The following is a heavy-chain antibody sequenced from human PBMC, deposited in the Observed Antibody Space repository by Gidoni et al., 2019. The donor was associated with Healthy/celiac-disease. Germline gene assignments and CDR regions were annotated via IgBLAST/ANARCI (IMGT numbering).Heavy chain of an antibody. J-gene: IGHJ4*02. CDR2: INPIFGTA. CDR3: ARGDDFWSGYLPNSVARTRFDY. D-gene: IGHD3-3*01. Sequence: VQLVQSGAEVKKPGSSVKVSCKASGGTSSSYAISWVRQAPGQGLEWMGGINPIFGTANYAQKFQGRVTITADESTSTAYMELSSLRSEDTAVYYCARGDDFWSGYLPNSVARTRFDYWGQGTLVTVSS. V-gene: IGHV1-69*01. CDR1: GGTSSSYA.